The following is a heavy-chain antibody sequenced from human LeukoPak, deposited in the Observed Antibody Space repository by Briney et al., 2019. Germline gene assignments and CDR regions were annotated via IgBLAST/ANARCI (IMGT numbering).Heavy chain of an antibody. CDR1: GYTFTTHA. J-gene: IGHJ4*02. CDR2: INAGNGNT. D-gene: IGHD3-10*02. V-gene: IGHV1-3*01. CDR3: ARCGVLGDFDY. Sequence: ASVKVSCKASGYTFTTHALHWVRQAPGQRLEWMGWINAGNGNTKYSQKFQGRVTITSDTSATTVYMELSSLRSEDTAVYYCARCGVLGDFDYWGQGTLVAVSS.